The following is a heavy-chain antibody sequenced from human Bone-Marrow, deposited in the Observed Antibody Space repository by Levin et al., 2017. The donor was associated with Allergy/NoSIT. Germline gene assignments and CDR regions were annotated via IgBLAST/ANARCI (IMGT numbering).Heavy chain of an antibody. Sequence: GGSLRLSCAASGFTFSSYGMHWVRQAPGKGLEWVALIWYDGSNKYYADSVKGRFTISRDNSENTLYLQMKSLRAEDTAGYYCARGYYYRSGSYYTPLNYWGQGTLVTVSS. D-gene: IGHD3-10*01. CDR3: ARGYYYRSGSYYTPLNY. CDR1: GFTFSSYG. CDR2: IWYDGSNK. J-gene: IGHJ4*02. V-gene: IGHV3-33*01.